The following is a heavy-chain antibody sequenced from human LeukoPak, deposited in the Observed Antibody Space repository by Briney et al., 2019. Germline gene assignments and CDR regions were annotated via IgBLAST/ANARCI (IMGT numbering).Heavy chain of an antibody. D-gene: IGHD2-15*01. CDR3: ARGYCSGGSCYSTPGMDV. CDR1: GFTFSSYW. J-gene: IGHJ6*02. Sequence: GGSLRLSCAASGFTFSSYWMHWVRQAPGKGLVWVSRINSDGSSTSYADSVKGRFTISRDNAKNTLYLQMNSLRAEDTAVYYCARGYCSGGSCYSTPGMDVWGQGTTVTVSS. V-gene: IGHV3-74*01. CDR2: INSDGSST.